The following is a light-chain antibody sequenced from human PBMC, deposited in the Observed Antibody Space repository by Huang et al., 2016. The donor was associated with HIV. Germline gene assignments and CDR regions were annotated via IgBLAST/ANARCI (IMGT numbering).Light chain of an antibody. Sequence: DIHMTQSPSSLSSSVGDRVTITCRASQDIRNYLAWYQQKPGTAPKLLISAASTLQSGVPSRFSGSGSGTDFTFTIGSLQPEDVATYYCQKYNSAPYTFGQGTKLEIK. CDR1: QDIRNY. V-gene: IGKV1-27*01. CDR3: QKYNSAPYT. J-gene: IGKJ2*01. CDR2: AAS.